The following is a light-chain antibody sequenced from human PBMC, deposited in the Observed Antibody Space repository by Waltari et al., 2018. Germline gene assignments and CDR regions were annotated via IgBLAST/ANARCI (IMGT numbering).Light chain of an antibody. CDR3: AAWDDSLNAWV. Sequence: QSVLTQPPSASGAPGQSVTISCSGSTYNIGSSTVNWYQQLPGTAPKLLISIHNERPSGVPDRFSGSTSGTSASLAISGLQSEDEADYYCAAWDDSLNAWVFGGGTKLTVL. V-gene: IGLV1-44*01. J-gene: IGLJ3*02. CDR1: TYNIGSST. CDR2: IHN.